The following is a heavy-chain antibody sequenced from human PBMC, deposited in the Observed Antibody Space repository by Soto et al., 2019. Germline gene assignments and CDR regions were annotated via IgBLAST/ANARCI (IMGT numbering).Heavy chain of an antibody. J-gene: IGHJ4*02. D-gene: IGHD6-6*01. V-gene: IGHV4-39*01. CDR2: IYHTGIT. Sequence: SETLSLTCTVSGDSISRSTYYWGWIRQPPGKGLEWIGCIYHTGITYYNPSLKSRVTIFVDTSQNQFSLKLSSVTAADTAVYYCARPYFSSSSMFDYWGQGILVTVSS. CDR3: ARPYFSSSSMFDY. CDR1: GDSISRSTYY.